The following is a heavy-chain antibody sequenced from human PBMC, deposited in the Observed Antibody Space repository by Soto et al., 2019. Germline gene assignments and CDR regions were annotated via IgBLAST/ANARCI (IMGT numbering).Heavy chain of an antibody. CDR1: GFIFRDYY. CDR2: IDSSTKYT. J-gene: IGHJ6*02. Sequence: QVQLVESGGGLVRPGGSLRLSCEASGFIFRDYYMTWFRQAPGKGLEWLSYIDSSTKYTNYAASVKGRFTISRDNAKTSLYLQMNSLRADDTAVHYCAREYYYTMDVWGQGTMVTVSS. CDR3: AREYYYTMDV. V-gene: IGHV3-11*05.